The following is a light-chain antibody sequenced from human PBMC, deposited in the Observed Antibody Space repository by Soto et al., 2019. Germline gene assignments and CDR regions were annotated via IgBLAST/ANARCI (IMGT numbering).Light chain of an antibody. J-gene: IGLJ2*01. CDR1: SSDVGGYNY. Sequence: QSALTQPASVSGSPGQSITISCTGSSSDVGGYNYVSWYQQHSGKAPKLMIYEVSNRPSAISNRFSGSKSGNTASLTLSGLQAEDEADYYCSSYISSSTLVLGGATKLTVL. CDR2: EVS. CDR3: SSYISSSTLV. V-gene: IGLV2-14*01.